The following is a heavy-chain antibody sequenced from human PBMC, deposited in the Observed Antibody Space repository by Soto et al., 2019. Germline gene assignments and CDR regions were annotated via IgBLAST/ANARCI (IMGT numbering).Heavy chain of an antibody. CDR2: ISHDGINK. Sequence: QVRLVESGGGVVQPGRSLRLSCTASGFSFSGYAMYWFRQPPGKGLEWVAVISHDGINKHYADSVKGRVTVSRDNSNRSLDLQLNSLRGEDTAMYYCARDMYSSDYFVKWFEPWGQGTLVTVSS. CDR3: ARDMYSSDYFVKWFEP. D-gene: IGHD6-19*01. CDR1: GFSFSGYA. J-gene: IGHJ5*02. V-gene: IGHV3-30-3*01.